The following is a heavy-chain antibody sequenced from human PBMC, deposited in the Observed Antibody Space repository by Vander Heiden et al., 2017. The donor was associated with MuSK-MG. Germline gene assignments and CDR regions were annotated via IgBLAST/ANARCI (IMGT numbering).Heavy chain of an antibody. CDR3: ARIVRGVDD. CDR2: INPRREAT. CDR1: GYTFTDYY. Sequence: QVQLVQSGAEVKKPGASVKVPCKISGYTFTDYYIHWVRQAPGQGLQWMGWINPRREATKYEETFQGRVTMTSDTSISTAYMELTGLKSDDTAVYYCARIVRGVDDWGKGTLVTGSS. V-gene: IGHV1-2*02. J-gene: IGHJ4*02. D-gene: IGHD3-10*02.